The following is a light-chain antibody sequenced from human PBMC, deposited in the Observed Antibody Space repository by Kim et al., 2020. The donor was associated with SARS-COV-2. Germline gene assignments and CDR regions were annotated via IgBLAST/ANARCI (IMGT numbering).Light chain of an antibody. CDR2: DAS. V-gene: IGKV3-11*01. J-gene: IGKJ4*01. CDR1: QSISSY. Sequence: EIFLTQSPATLSLSPGERATLSCRASQSISSYLAWYQQKLGQAPRLLIYDASKSATGIPARFSGSGSGTDFTLTISSLEPEGFAVYYCQQRDYWPLTFGGGTKVDI. CDR3: QQRDYWPLT.